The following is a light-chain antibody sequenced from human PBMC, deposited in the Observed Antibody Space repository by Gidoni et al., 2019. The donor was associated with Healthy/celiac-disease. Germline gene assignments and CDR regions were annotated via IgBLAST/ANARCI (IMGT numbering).Light chain of an antibody. Sequence: DIQMTQSPSSLSASVGDRVTITCRASQSIISYLNWYQQKPGKAPTLLIYAASSLQSGVPSRFSGSGSGTDFTLTISSLQPEEFATYYCQQSDSTRDTLGQGTKLEIK. V-gene: IGKV1-39*01. CDR1: QSIISY. J-gene: IGKJ2*01. CDR2: AAS. CDR3: QQSDSTRDT.